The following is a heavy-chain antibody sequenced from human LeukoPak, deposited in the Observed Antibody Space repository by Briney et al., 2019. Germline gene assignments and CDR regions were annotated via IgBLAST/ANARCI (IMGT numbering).Heavy chain of an antibody. CDR2: ISSSSSYI. D-gene: IGHD2-15*01. V-gene: IGHV3-21*01. Sequence: SGGSLRLSCAASGFTFSSYTMNWVRQAPGKGVEWVSSISSSSSYIYYADSVKGRFTISRDNAKNSLYLQMNSLRAEDTAVYYCARAASGQGSYFDYWGQGTLVTVSS. CDR3: ARAASGQGSYFDY. J-gene: IGHJ4*02. CDR1: GFTFSSYT.